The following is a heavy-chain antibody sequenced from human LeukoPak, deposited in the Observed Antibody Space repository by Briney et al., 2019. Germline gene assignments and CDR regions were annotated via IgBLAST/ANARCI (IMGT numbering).Heavy chain of an antibody. Sequence: PGGSLRLSCAGSGLTLSSYAMSWVRQAPGKGVEWVSAISGSGVSTYYADSAKGRFSISRDNSLDSLYLQMNSLRAEDTAVYYCARDTFAVARKGFDYWGQGTLVTVSS. CDR2: ISGSGVST. CDR3: ARDTFAVARKGFDY. CDR1: GLTLSSYA. J-gene: IGHJ4*02. D-gene: IGHD6-19*01. V-gene: IGHV3-23*01.